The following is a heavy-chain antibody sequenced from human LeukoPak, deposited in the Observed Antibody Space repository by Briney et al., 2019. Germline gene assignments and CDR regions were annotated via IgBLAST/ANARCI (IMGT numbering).Heavy chain of an antibody. CDR1: GFIFDDYT. V-gene: IGHV3-9*01. D-gene: IGHD4-11*01. Sequence: GGSLRLSCAASGFIFDDYTIHWVRQPPGKGLEWVSGITGNSGSTDYADSVRGRFTISRANSKNTLYLQMKSLRVDDTAVYYCAKSVEHSNYRKFHDWGQGTLVTVSS. J-gene: IGHJ4*02. CDR3: AKSVEHSNYRKFHD. CDR2: ITGNSGST.